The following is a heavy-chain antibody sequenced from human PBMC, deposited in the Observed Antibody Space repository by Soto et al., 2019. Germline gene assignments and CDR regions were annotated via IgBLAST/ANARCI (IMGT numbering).Heavy chain of an antibody. J-gene: IGHJ2*01. D-gene: IGHD2-21*02. CDR2: ISYDGSNK. V-gene: IGHV3-30*18. CDR3: AKGLVYCGGDCYSHFDL. Sequence: QVQLVESGGGVVQPGRSLRLSCAASGFTFSSYGIHWVRQAPGKGLEWVAVISYDGSNKYYADSVKGRFTISRDNSKNTLYLQMNSLRAEDTAVYYCAKGLVYCGGDCYSHFDLWGRGTLVTVSS. CDR1: GFTFSSYG.